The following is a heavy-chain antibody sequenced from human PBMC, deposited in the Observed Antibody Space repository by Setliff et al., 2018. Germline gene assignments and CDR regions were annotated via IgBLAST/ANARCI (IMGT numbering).Heavy chain of an antibody. CDR3: VRTFNGSPADR. D-gene: IGHD2-2*01. Sequence: SETLSLTCSVSGGSIRGSSYFWGWIRQPPGEGLEWIGNINDSGSTYYNPSLKSRVTISEDMSENQISLKLNPVTAADTAVYYCVRTFNGSPADRWGQGTLVTVSS. CDR1: GGSIRGSSYF. CDR2: INDSGST. J-gene: IGHJ5*02. V-gene: IGHV4-39*01.